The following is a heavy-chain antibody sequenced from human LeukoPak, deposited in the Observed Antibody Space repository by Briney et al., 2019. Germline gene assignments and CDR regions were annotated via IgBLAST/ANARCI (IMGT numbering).Heavy chain of an antibody. Sequence: ASVKVSCKASVYTFTTYGISCVRQAPGQGLEWLGRISVYNGNTNYAQKLQGRVTMTTDTSTSTAYMELRSLRSDDTAVYYCARMILLLGDVLTVPPRGFDYWGQGTLVTVSS. V-gene: IGHV1-18*01. J-gene: IGHJ4*02. CDR2: ISVYNGNT. CDR3: ARMILLLGDVLTVPPRGFDY. D-gene: IGHD3-9*01. CDR1: VYTFTTYG.